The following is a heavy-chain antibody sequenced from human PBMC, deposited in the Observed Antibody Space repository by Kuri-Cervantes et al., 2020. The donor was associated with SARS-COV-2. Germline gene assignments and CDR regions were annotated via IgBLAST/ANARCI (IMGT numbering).Heavy chain of an antibody. CDR2: IRSKANSYAT. V-gene: IGHV3-73*01. Sequence: GESLKISCAASGFTFSGSAMHWVRQASGKGLGWVGRIRSKANSYATAYAASVKGRFTISRDDSKNTLYLQMNSLKTEDTAVYYCTTERHYYDIFPFDYWGQGTLVTVSS. CDR3: TTERHYYDIFPFDY. D-gene: IGHD3-9*01. CDR1: GFTFSGSA. J-gene: IGHJ4*02.